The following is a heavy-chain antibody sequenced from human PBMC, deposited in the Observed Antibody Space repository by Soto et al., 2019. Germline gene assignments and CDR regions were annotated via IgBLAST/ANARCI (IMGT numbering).Heavy chain of an antibody. V-gene: IGHV4-59*01. CDR2: IYYSGST. D-gene: IGHD3-3*01. J-gene: IGHJ3*02. CDR1: GGSISSYY. CDR3: ARGGYDFWSGYFDDAFDI. Sequence: PSETLSLTCTVSGGSISSYYWSWIRQPPGKGLEWIGYIYYSGSTNYNPSLKSRVTISVDTSKNQFSLKLSSVTAADTAVYYCARGGYDFWSGYFDDAFDIWGQGTMDTVSS.